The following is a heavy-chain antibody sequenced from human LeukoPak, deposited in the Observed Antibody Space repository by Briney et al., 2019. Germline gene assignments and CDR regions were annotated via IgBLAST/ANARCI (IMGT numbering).Heavy chain of an antibody. CDR1: GYTFTSYG. J-gene: IGHJ4*02. CDR2: ISVYNSNT. V-gene: IGHV1-18*01. Sequence: ASVKVSCKASGYTFTSYGISWVRQAPGQGLEWMGWISVYNSNTNYGQKLQGRVTMTTDTSTSTAYMELRSLRSDDTAVYYCARAKHYSDSSTNFDYWGRGTLVTVSS. D-gene: IGHD3-22*01. CDR3: ARAKHYSDSSTNFDY.